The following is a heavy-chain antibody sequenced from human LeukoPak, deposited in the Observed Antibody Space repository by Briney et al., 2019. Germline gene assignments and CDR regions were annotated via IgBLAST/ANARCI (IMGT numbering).Heavy chain of an antibody. D-gene: IGHD3-10*01. V-gene: IGHV1-18*01. CDR2: ISAYNGHT. J-gene: IGHJ4*02. CDR3: AGVYGSGSYLPDY. Sequence: ASVKVSCKASGYTFTSYGISWVRQAPGQGLEWMGWISAYNGHTNYAQKFQGRVTITADESTSTAYMELSSLRSEDTAVYYCAGVYGSGSYLPDYWGQGTLVTVSS. CDR1: GYTFTSYG.